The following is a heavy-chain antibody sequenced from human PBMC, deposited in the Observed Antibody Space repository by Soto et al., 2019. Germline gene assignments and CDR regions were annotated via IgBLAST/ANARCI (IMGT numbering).Heavy chain of an antibody. CDR1: GGSISTVNYW. CDR3: ARGPSGDKVDS. Sequence: QVQLQESGPGLVKPSQTLSLTCTVSGGSISTVNYWWSWIRQSPDIGLEWIGHIYNGESTCQNPSPESRLTMSVDTPKNQLSLTLSSVSAADTAVYYCARGPSGDKVDSWGQGTLVTVSS. D-gene: IGHD7-27*01. CDR2: IYNGEST. V-gene: IGHV4-30-4*01. J-gene: IGHJ4*02.